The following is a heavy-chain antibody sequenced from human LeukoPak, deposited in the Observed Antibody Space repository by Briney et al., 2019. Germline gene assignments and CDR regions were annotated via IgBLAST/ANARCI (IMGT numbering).Heavy chain of an antibody. CDR2: ISYDGSNK. V-gene: IGHV3-30*18. CDR1: GFTFSSYG. J-gene: IGHJ4*02. Sequence: PGGSLRLSCAASGFTFSSYGMHWVRQAPGKGLEWVAVISYDGSNKYYADSVKGRFTISRDNSKNTLYLQMNSLRAEDTAVYYCAKDTYYYDSSGYPHPDYWGQGTLVTVSS. D-gene: IGHD3-22*01. CDR3: AKDTYYYDSSGYPHPDY.